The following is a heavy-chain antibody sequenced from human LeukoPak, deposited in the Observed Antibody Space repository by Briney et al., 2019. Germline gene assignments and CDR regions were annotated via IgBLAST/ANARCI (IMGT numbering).Heavy chain of an antibody. CDR3: ATNYDLDS. J-gene: IGHJ4*02. Sequence: GGSLRLSCTVSGFTVSSNSMSWVRQAPGKGLEWVSFIYSDNTHYSDSVKGRFTISRDNSKNTLYLQMSSLRAEDAALYYCATNYDLDSWGQGTLVTVSS. CDR1: GFTVSSNS. D-gene: IGHD1-7*01. V-gene: IGHV3-53*01. CDR2: IYSDNT.